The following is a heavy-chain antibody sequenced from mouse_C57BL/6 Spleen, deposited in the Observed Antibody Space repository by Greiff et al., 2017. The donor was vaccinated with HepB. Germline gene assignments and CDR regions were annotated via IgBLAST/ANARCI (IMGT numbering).Heavy chain of an antibody. V-gene: IGHV1-42*01. CDR3: ARTSSSDY. Sequence: VQLQQSGPELVKPGASVKISCKASGYSFTGYYMNWVKQSPEKSLEWIGEINPSTGGTTYNQKFKAKATLTVDKSSSTAYMQLKSLTSEDSAVYYCARTSSSDYWGQGTTLTVSS. CDR2: INPSTGGT. D-gene: IGHD3-2*02. J-gene: IGHJ2*01. CDR1: GYSFTGYY.